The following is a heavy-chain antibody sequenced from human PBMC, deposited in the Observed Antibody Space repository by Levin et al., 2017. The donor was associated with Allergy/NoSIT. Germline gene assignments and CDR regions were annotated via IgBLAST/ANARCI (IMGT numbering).Heavy chain of an antibody. CDR2: ISGSGGTT. Sequence: ASVKVSCAASGFTFSSSAMSWVRQAPGKWLEWVSTISGSGGTTYYPDSVKGRFTISRDNSKNTLYLQMNSLRAEDTAVYYCASCSGGSCYRGPNLDYWGQGTLVTVSS. CDR3: ASCSGGSCYRGPNLDY. J-gene: IGHJ4*02. D-gene: IGHD2-15*01. V-gene: IGHV3-23*01. CDR1: GFTFSSSA.